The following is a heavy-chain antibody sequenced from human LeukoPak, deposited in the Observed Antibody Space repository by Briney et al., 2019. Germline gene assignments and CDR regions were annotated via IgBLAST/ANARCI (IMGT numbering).Heavy chain of an antibody. J-gene: IGHJ6*03. V-gene: IGHV4-39*01. CDR2: IYYSGST. Sequence: PSETLSLTCTVSGGSISSSSYYWGWIRQPPGKGLEWIGSIYYSGSTYYNPSLKSRVTISVDTSKNQFSLKLSSVTAADTAVYYCARVPCSSTSCYHYYYYMDVWGKGTTVTVSS. CDR3: ARVPCSSTSCYHYYYYMDV. CDR1: GGSISSSSYY. D-gene: IGHD2-2*01.